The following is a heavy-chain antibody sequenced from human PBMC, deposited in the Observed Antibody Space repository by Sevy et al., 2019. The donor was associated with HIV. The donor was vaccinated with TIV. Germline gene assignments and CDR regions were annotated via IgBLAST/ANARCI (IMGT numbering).Heavy chain of an antibody. Sequence: GGSLRLSCAASGFTFSSYVMHWVRQAPGKGLEWVAIISYDGSNKYYADSVKGRFTISRDNSKNTLYLQMNSLRAEDTAVYYCAKDPSRITMVQGVIIKMLYLDYFDYWGQGTLVTVSS. CDR2: ISYDGSNK. D-gene: IGHD3-10*01. V-gene: IGHV3-30*04. CDR1: GFTFSSYV. CDR3: AKDPSRITMVQGVIIKMLYLDYFDY. J-gene: IGHJ4*02.